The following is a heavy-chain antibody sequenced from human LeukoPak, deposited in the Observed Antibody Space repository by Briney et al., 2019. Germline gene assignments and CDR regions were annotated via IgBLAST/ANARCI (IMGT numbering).Heavy chain of an antibody. J-gene: IGHJ4*02. CDR1: GFTFSSYA. CDR2: ISGSGGST. V-gene: IGHV3-23*01. D-gene: IGHD3-10*01. CDR3: AKLRVFLWFGELPQDDY. Sequence: GGSLRLSCAASGFTFSSYAMSWVRQAPGKGLEWVSAISGSGGSTYYADSVKGRFTISRDNSKNTLYLQMNSLRAEDTAVYYCAKLRVFLWFGELPQDDYWGQGTLVTVSS.